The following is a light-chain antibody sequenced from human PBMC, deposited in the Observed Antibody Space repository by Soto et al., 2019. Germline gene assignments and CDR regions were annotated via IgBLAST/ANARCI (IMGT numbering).Light chain of an antibody. J-gene: IGLJ1*01. Sequence: ALTQHASVSGSTGQSITISCTGTSSDVGSYNLVSWYQQHPGKAPKLMIYEGSKRPSGVSNRFSGSKSGNTASLTISGLQAEDEADYYCCSYAGSSTYVFGTGTKVTVL. V-gene: IGLV2-23*01. CDR1: SSDVGSYNL. CDR3: CSYAGSSTYV. CDR2: EGS.